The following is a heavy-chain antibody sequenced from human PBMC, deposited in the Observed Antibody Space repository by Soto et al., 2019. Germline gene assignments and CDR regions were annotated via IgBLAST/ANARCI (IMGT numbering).Heavy chain of an antibody. V-gene: IGHV1-8*02. CDR3: AIVGARPPDY. D-gene: IGHD1-26*01. CDR1: GYTFTSYD. J-gene: IGHJ4*02. Sequence: QVQLVQSGAEVKKPGASVKVSCKASGYTFTSYDITWVRQATGQGLEWMGWMNPNSGNTGYAQKFQGRVTMTRNTAINTAYMQLSSLSSEDTAVYYCAIVGARPPDYWGQGTLVTVSS. CDR2: MNPNSGNT.